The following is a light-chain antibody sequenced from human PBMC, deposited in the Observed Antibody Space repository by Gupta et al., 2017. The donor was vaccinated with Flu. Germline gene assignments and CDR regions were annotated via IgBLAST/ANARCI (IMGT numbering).Light chain of an antibody. Sequence: HVLTQPPSVSVAPGQTARITCGGNNIRRKTVHWHQQKPGQAPIRVVYEDNDRPSGIPERFSGSNSGNTATLTISRVEAGDEADYYCQVWDSSSDHVVFGGGTKLTVI. CDR1: NIRRKT. J-gene: IGLJ2*01. V-gene: IGLV3-21*02. CDR3: QVWDSSSDHVV. CDR2: EDN.